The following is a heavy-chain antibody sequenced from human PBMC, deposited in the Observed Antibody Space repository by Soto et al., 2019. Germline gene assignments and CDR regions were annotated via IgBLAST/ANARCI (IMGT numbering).Heavy chain of an antibody. Sequence: LRLSCAASGFTFSSYSMNWVRQAPGKGLEWVSSISSSSSYIYYADSVKGRFTISRDNAKNSLYLQMNSLRAEDTAVYYCARGITMVRGVRLYYYYMDVWGKGTTVTVSS. CDR1: GFTFSSYS. CDR3: ARGITMVRGVRLYYYYMDV. CDR2: ISSSSSYI. D-gene: IGHD3-10*01. V-gene: IGHV3-21*01. J-gene: IGHJ6*03.